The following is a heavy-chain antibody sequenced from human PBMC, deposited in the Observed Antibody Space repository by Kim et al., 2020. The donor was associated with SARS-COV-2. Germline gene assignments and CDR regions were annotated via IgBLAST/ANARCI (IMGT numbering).Heavy chain of an antibody. CDR1: GFTFSSYS. Sequence: GGSLRLSCAASGFTFSSYSMNWVRQAPGKGLEWVSSISSSSSYIYYADSVKGRFTISRDNAKNSLYLQMNSLRAEDTAVYYCARDMVGCSSTSCPGYWGQGTLVTVSS. CDR2: ISSSSSYI. V-gene: IGHV3-21*01. D-gene: IGHD2-2*01. CDR3: ARDMVGCSSTSCPGY. J-gene: IGHJ4*02.